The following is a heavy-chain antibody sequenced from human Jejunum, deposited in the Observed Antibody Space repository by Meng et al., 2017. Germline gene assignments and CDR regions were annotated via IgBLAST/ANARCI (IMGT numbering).Heavy chain of an antibody. CDR3: ARDSETYPTYFDY. V-gene: IGHV4-61*03. J-gene: IGHJ4*02. D-gene: IGHD5-24*01. CDR1: RGSVSSGFYY. CDR2: ISDSGTT. Sequence: VQLRGPGPGLVRPWETPSLPCPVSRGSVSSGFYYWSWIRQPPGKGLEWIGYISDSGTTNYNPSLKSRVTMSVDTSKNHFSLKLTSVTAADTAVYFCARDSETYPTYFDYWGQGTLVTVSS.